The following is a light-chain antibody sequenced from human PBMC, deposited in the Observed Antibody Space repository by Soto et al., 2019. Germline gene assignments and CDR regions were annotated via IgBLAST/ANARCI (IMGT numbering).Light chain of an antibody. V-gene: IGKV1-5*01. CDR1: QSISSW. CDR2: DAS. Sequence: DIQMTQSPATLSASVGDRVTITCRASQSISSWLAWYQQKPGKAPNALIYDASNLESGVPSRFSGGGSGTEFTLTINSLQPDDFATYYCQQYNLYPYTFGQGTRLEIK. CDR3: QQYNLYPYT. J-gene: IGKJ5*01.